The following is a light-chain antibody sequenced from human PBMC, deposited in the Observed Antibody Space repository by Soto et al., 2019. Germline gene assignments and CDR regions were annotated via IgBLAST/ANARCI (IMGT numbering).Light chain of an antibody. CDR2: GAS. CDR3: QQYNRWPPWT. Sequence: EVGMTQSPATLSVSPGERATLSCRASQSVSSSLAWYQQKPGQAPRLLIYGASTRATGIPVRFSGSGSGTDFTLTISSLQSEDFAVYYCQQYNRWPPWTFGQGTKVEIK. CDR1: QSVSSS. V-gene: IGKV3-15*01. J-gene: IGKJ1*01.